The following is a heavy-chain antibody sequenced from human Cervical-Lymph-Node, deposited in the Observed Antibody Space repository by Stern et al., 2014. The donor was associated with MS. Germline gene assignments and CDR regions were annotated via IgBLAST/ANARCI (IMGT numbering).Heavy chain of an antibody. CDR3: ARARDYEYVWGSHRFDF. CDR2: MRPNNGNT. Sequence: QVQLVQSGPEVKKPGASVKVSCKAADYTFNIFAISWVRQAPGQGLDWMGWMRPNNGNTKYAQKCQGVVTLSSATSTSTVYMELRSLRSDDTAVYYCARARDYEYVWGSHRFDFWGQGALVTVSS. CDR1: DYTFNIFA. V-gene: IGHV1-18*01. D-gene: IGHD3-16*02. J-gene: IGHJ5*01.